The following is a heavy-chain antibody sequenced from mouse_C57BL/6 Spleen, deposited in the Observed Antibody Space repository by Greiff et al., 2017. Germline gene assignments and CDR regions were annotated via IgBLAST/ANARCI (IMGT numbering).Heavy chain of an antibody. CDR3: ARREGLPLYAMDY. Sequence: VQLHQSGPELVKPGASVKLSCKASGYTFTSYDINWVKQRPGQGLEWIGWIYPRDGSTKYNEKFKGKATLTVDTSSSTAYMELNSLTSEDSAVYLCARREGLPLYAMDYWGQGTSVTVSS. V-gene: IGHV1-85*01. D-gene: IGHD2-4*01. CDR2: IYPRDGST. CDR1: GYTFTSYD. J-gene: IGHJ4*01.